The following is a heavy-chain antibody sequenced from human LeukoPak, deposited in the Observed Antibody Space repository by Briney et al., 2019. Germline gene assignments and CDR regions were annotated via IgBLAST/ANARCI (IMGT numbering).Heavy chain of an antibody. D-gene: IGHD6-19*01. CDR2: ISYDGSNK. CDR1: GFTFNSYS. J-gene: IGHJ4*02. Sequence: GGSPRLSCAASGFTFNSYSMHWVRQAPGKGLEWVAVISYDGSNKYYADSVKGRITIPRDNSKNTLFLQMLSLRAEDTAVYYCAREESSDYTSGWYWGYFDFWGQGTLVTVSS. V-gene: IGHV3-30*04. CDR3: AREESSDYTSGWYWGYFDF.